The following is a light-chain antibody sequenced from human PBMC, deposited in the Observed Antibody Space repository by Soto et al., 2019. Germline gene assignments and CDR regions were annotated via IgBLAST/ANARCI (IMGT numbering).Light chain of an antibody. V-gene: IGKV3-15*01. Sequence: EVVLTQSPATLSVSPGESATLSCRASQSVSGNVAWYLQKPGQAPRLLIYTTSNRATGVPARFSGSGFGTEFTLPISSLQSEDFAVYYCQQYSQWPRTFGQGTKVEIK. CDR2: TTS. CDR3: QQYSQWPRT. J-gene: IGKJ1*01. CDR1: QSVSGN.